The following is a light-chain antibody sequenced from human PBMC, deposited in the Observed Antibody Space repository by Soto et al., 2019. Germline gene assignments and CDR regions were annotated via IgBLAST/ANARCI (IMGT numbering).Light chain of an antibody. CDR2: GAS. CDR3: QQYNNWPPRIT. J-gene: IGKJ5*01. CDR1: QSVSSN. V-gene: IGKV3-15*01. Sequence: EIVMTQSPATRSVSPGERATLSCRASQSVSSNLAWYQQKPGQAPRLLIYGASTRATGIPARFSGSGSGTEFTLTISSLQSEDFAVYYCQQYNNWPPRITFGQGTRLAI.